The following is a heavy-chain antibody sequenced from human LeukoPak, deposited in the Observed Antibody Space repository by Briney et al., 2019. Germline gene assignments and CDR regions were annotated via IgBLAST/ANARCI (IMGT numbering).Heavy chain of an antibody. CDR1: GYSISSGYY. CDR3: ARVEDGDYVFDY. Sequence: SETLSLTCAVSGYSISSGYYWGWIRQPPGKGLEWIGSTYHSGSTYYNPSLKSRVTISVDTSKNQYSLKLSSVTAADTAVYYCARVEDGDYVFDYWGQGTLVTVSS. J-gene: IGHJ4*02. CDR2: TYHSGST. D-gene: IGHD4-17*01. V-gene: IGHV4-38-2*01.